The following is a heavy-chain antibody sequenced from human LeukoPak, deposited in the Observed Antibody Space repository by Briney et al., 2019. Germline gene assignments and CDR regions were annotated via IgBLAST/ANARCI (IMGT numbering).Heavy chain of an antibody. CDR1: GGSFSGYY. J-gene: IGHJ4*02. V-gene: IGHV4-34*01. D-gene: IGHD3-22*01. Sequence: SETLSLTCAVYGGSFSGYYWSWIRQPPGKGLEWIGEINHSGSTNYNPFLKSRVTISVDTSKNQFSLKLSSVTAADTAVYYCAKDPQYYYDSSGYYYAQYFDYWGQGTLVTVSS. CDR2: INHSGST. CDR3: AKDPQYYYDSSGYYYAQYFDY.